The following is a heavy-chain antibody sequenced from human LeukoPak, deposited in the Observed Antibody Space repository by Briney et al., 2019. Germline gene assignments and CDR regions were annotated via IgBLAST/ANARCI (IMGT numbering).Heavy chain of an antibody. CDR1: GGSISNYY. CDR3: ARVPLQFQEPFDY. V-gene: IGHV4-34*01. CDR2: INHRGGT. D-gene: IGHD5-24*01. J-gene: IGHJ4*02. Sequence: PSETLSLTCVVHGGSISNYYWGWIRQPPGKGLEWIGEINHRGGTNYHPSLKSRVTISIDTSHYQFSLKLNSVTAADTAVYYCARVPLQFQEPFDYWGQGTLVTVSS.